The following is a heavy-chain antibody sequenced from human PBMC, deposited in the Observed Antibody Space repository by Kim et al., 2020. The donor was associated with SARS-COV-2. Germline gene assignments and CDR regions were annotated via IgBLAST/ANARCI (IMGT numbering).Heavy chain of an antibody. CDR2: IYPGDSDT. V-gene: IGHV5-51*01. Sequence: GESLKISCKGSGYSFTSYWIGWVRQMPGKGLEWMGIIYPGDSDTRYSPSFQGQVTISADKSISTAYLQWSSLKVSDTAMYYCARQVAKSYYYGSGSYAVDYWGQGTLVTVSS. CDR3: ARQVAKSYYYGSGSYAVDY. CDR1: GYSFTSYW. D-gene: IGHD3-10*01. J-gene: IGHJ4*02.